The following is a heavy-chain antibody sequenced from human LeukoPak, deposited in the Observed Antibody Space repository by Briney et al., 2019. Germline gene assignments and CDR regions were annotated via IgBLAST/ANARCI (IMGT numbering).Heavy chain of an antibody. V-gene: IGHV3-21*01. J-gene: IGHJ4*02. CDR1: GFTFSSYS. CDR2: ISSISSYI. CDR3: AREGWSVSFYFDY. D-gene: IGHD3-10*01. Sequence: GGSLRLSCVASGFTFSSYSMNWVRQAPGKGLEWVSSISSISSYIYYADSVKGRFTISRDNAKIPLYLQMNDLRAEDTAVYYRAREGWSVSFYFDYWGQGTLVTVSS.